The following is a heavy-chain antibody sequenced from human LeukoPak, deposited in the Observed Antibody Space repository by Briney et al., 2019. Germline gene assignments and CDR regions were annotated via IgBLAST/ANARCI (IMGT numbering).Heavy chain of an antibody. CDR2: IYTSGST. CDR3: AREGWFDP. J-gene: IGHJ5*02. Sequence: SETLSLTCTVSGGSISSGSYYWSWIRQPAGKGLEWIGRIYTSGSTNYNPSLKSRVSISVDTSKNQFSLKLSSVTAADTAVYYCAREGWFDPWGQGTLVTVSS. V-gene: IGHV4-61*02. CDR1: GGSISSGSYY.